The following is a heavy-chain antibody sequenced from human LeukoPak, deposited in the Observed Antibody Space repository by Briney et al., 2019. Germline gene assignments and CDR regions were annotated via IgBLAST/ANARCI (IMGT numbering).Heavy chain of an antibody. D-gene: IGHD5-24*01. J-gene: IGHJ4*02. Sequence: KSSETLSLTCTVSGGSISSYYWSWIRQPPGKGLEWIGYIYYSGSTNYNPSLKIRVTISVDTSKNQFSLKLCSVTAADTALYYCAKDYREMATMPDYWGQGTLVTVSS. V-gene: IGHV4-59*12. CDR3: AKDYREMATMPDY. CDR2: IYYSGST. CDR1: GGSISSYY.